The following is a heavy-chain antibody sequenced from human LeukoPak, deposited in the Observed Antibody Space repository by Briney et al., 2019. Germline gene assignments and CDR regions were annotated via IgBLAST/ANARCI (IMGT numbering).Heavy chain of an antibody. CDR3: AVDYDFSFDY. CDR1: GFTFSSYG. CDR2: IRYDGSNK. Sequence: GGSLRLSCAASGFTFSSYGMHWVRQDPGKGLEWVAFIRYDGSNKYYADSVKGRFTISRDNAKNSLYLQMNSLRAEDTAVYYCAVDYDFSFDYWGQGTMVTVSS. J-gene: IGHJ4*02. D-gene: IGHD3-3*01. V-gene: IGHV3-30*02.